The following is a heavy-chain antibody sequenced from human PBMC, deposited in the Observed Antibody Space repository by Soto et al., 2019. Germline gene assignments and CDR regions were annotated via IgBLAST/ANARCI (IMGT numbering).Heavy chain of an antibody. V-gene: IGHV3-49*03. D-gene: IGHD3-3*01. CDR2: ITSKAYGGTT. CDR3: AKTFGSNWLIDY. CDR1: GFTFGDYA. J-gene: IGHJ4*02. Sequence: LRLSCTASGFTFGDYAMIWFRQAPGKGLEWVGFITSKAYGGTTEYADSVKGRFTISRDNSKNTLYLQMSSLGGEDTAIYYCAKTFGSNWLIDYWGQGTLVTVSS.